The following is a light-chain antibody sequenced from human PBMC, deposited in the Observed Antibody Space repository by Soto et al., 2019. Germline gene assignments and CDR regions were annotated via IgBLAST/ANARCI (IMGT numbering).Light chain of an antibody. CDR3: QQYNRYWS. J-gene: IGKJ1*01. V-gene: IGKV1-5*03. CDR2: KAS. Sequence: DIQMTQSPSTLSASVRDRVTITCRAMQSISCWLAWYQPKPGKAPKPLICKASSLESGVPSRFNGSGSGTEFALTISSLQPDNFANYFCQQYNRYWSFGQGTKVEIK. CDR1: QSISCW.